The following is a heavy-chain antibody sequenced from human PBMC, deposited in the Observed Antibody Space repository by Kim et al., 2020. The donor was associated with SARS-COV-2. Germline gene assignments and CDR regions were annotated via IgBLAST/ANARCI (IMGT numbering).Heavy chain of an antibody. CDR3: ARTELELRGVLGDYYYYGMDV. CDR1: GDSVSSNSAA. J-gene: IGHJ6*02. V-gene: IGHV6-1*01. D-gene: IGHD1-7*01. CDR2: TYYRSKWYN. Sequence: SQTLSLTCAISGDSVSSNSAAWNWIRQSPSRGLEWLGRTYYRSKWYNDYAVSVKSRITINPDTSKNQFSLQLNSVTPEDTAVYYCARTELELRGVLGDYYYYGMDVWGQGTTVTVSS.